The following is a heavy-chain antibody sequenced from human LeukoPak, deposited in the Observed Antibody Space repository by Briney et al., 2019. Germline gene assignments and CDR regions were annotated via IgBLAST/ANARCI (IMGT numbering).Heavy chain of an antibody. CDR1: GGSISSGSYY. V-gene: IGHV4-61*02. CDR2: IYTSGST. D-gene: IGHD2-2*01. J-gene: IGHJ6*03. CDR3: ARDQEAYCSSTSCYEYSYYMDV. Sequence: SETLSLTCTVSGGSISSGSYYWSWIRQPAGKGLEWIGRIYTSGSTNYNPSLKSRVTISADTSKNQFSLKLSSVTAADTAVYYCARDQEAYCSSTSCYEYSYYMDVWGKGTTVTVSS.